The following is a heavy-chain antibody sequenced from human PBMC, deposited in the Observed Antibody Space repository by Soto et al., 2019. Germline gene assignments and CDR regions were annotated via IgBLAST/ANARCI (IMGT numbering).Heavy chain of an antibody. CDR3: ARGNTHNFPPDIGVAKASMGDHFDY. CDR1: GYTFTSYY. CDR2: INPNGGST. J-gene: IGHJ4*02. V-gene: IGHV1-46*01. Sequence: GASVKVSCKASGYTFTSYYMHWVRQAPGQGLEWMGIINPNGGSTIYAQKFQGRVTMTRDTSTSTVYMELSSLRSEDTAIYYCARGNTHNFPPDIGVAKASMGDHFDYWGQGTLVTVSS. D-gene: IGHD2-2*01.